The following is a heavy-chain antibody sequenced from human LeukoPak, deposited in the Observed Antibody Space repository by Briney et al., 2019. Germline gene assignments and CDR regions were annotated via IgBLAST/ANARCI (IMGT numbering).Heavy chain of an antibody. CDR3: ARAILEWYDKEDY. CDR2: ISYDGSNK. Sequence: GGSLRLSCAASGFTVNNAWMSWVRQAPGKGLEWVAVISYDGSNKYYADSVKGRFTISRDNSKNTLYLQMNSLRAEDTAVYYCARAILEWYDKEDYWGQGTLVTVSS. J-gene: IGHJ4*02. CDR1: GFTVNNAW. D-gene: IGHD3-3*01. V-gene: IGHV3-30*03.